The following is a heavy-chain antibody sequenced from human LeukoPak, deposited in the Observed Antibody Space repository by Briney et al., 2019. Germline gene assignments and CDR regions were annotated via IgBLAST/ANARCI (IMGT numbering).Heavy chain of an antibody. J-gene: IGHJ4*02. D-gene: IGHD6-6*01. CDR2: IRNKANNYAT. CDR1: GFTFSVSA. Sequence: GGSLRLSCAASGFTFSVSAMYWVRQASGKGLEWVGRIRNKANNYATAYAASLKGRFTISRDDSKNTAYLQMNSLETEDTAMYYCTYTSSSGVVYWGQGALVTVSS. CDR3: TYTSSSGVVY. V-gene: IGHV3-73*01.